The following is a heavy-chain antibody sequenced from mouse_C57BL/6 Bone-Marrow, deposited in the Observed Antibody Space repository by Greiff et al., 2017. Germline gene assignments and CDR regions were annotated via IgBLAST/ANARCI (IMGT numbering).Heavy chain of an antibody. V-gene: IGHV1-81*01. CDR3: ARWGSNYVDWYFDV. D-gene: IGHD2-5*01. J-gene: IGHJ1*03. Sequence: QVQLQQSGAELARPGASVKLSCKASGYTFTSYGISWVKQRTGQGLEWIGEIYPRSGNNYYNEKFKGKATLTADKSSSTAYMELRSLTSEDSAVYFCARWGSNYVDWYFDVWGTGTTVTVSS. CDR1: GYTFTSYG. CDR2: IYPRSGNN.